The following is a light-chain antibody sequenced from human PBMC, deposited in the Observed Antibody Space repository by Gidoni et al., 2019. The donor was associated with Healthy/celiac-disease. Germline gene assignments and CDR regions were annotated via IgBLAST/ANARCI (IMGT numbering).Light chain of an antibody. CDR1: QSVLYSSNNKNY. Sequence: DIVMTQSPDSLAVSLGERATINCKSSQSVLYSSNNKNYLAWYQQKPGQPPKLLIDWASTRESGVPDRFSGSGSGTDFTLTISSLQAEDVAVYYCQQYYSTPHTFGQXTKLEIK. CDR2: WAS. J-gene: IGKJ2*01. V-gene: IGKV4-1*01. CDR3: QQYYSTPHT.